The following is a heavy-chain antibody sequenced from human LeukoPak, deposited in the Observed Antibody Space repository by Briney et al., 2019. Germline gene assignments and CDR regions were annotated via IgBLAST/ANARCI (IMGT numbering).Heavy chain of an antibody. Sequence: ASVKVSCKVSGYTLTELSMHWVRRAPGKGLEWMGGFDPEDGETIYAQKFQGRVTMTEDTSTDTAYMELSSLRSEDTAVYYCLMTTVTTEKRFDYWGQGTLVTVSS. CDR2: FDPEDGET. J-gene: IGHJ4*02. CDR1: GYTLTELS. D-gene: IGHD4-17*01. CDR3: LMTTVTTEKRFDY. V-gene: IGHV1-24*01.